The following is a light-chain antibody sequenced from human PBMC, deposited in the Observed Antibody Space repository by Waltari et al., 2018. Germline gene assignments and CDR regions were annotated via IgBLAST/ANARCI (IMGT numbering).Light chain of an antibody. J-gene: IGKJ5*01. CDR3: QQYNRWPPIT. CDR2: DAS. CDR1: QSIATT. V-gene: IGKV3-15*01. Sequence: EVVMTQSPDTLSVSPGGRATLSCRASQSIATTLAWYQQRRGQAPRLLIFDASTRATSISGRFSGSGSGTEFTLTISSLQSDDSAVYYCQQYNRWPPITFGQGTRLEIK.